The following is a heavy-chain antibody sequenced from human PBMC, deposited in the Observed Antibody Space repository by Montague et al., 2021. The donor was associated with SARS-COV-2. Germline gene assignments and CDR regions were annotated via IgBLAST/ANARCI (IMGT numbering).Heavy chain of an antibody. V-gene: IGHV4-34*01. Sequence: SETLSLTCAVCGGSFSGYYLNWIRQPPGKGLEWIGEINHSGSTNYNPSLKSRVTIAVDTSKNQVSLKLTSVTAADTAVFYCARSTVTNSPFGFSNKLRSRYNGMDVWGQGTTVTVSS. CDR3: ARSTVTNSPFGFSNKLRSRYNGMDV. J-gene: IGHJ6*02. D-gene: IGHD4-17*01. CDR1: GGSFSGYY. CDR2: INHSGST.